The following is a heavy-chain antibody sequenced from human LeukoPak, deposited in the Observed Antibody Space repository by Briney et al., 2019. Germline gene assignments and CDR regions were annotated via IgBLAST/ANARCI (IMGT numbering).Heavy chain of an antibody. CDR3: ARTQYCTSSTSCYFGYFDY. CDR1: GGSISSRSYY. D-gene: IGHD2-2*01. V-gene: IGHV4-39*07. Sequence: PSETLSLTCTVSGGSISSRSYYWGWLRHPPGKGLEWIASIFYSGSTYHNPSLKSRVTISVDTSKNQFSLKLSSVTAADTAVYYCARTQYCTSSTSCYFGYFDYWGQGTLVTVSS. J-gene: IGHJ4*02. CDR2: IFYSGST.